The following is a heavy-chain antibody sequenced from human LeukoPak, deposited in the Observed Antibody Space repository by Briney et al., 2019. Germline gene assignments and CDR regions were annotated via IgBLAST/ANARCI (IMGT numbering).Heavy chain of an antibody. CDR3: ARDGGLGSPLGGHFYYGMDV. J-gene: IGHJ6*02. CDR2: LYTGDNT. D-gene: IGHD3-10*01. Sequence: GGSLRLSCAASGFTFSDYTMNWVRLAPGKGLEWVAFLYTGDNTYYADSVKDRFTISRDNSKNTVYLQMNNLRVEDTAVYYCARDGGLGSPLGGHFYYGMDVWGQGTTVTVSS. V-gene: IGHV3-66*01. CDR1: GFTFSDYT.